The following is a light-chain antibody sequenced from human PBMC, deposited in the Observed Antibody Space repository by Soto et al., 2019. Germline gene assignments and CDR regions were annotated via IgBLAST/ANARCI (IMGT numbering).Light chain of an antibody. CDR3: TSYAGGNNV. J-gene: IGLJ1*01. CDR1: STDVGGYDY. V-gene: IGLV2-8*01. CDR2: EVN. Sequence: QSALTQPPSASGSPGQSVTISCTGTSTDVGGYDYVSWYQQHPGKVPKLMIYEVNKRPSGVPDRFSGSKSGNTASLTVSGIQPEDEADYYYTSYAGGNNVFGTGTKVTVL.